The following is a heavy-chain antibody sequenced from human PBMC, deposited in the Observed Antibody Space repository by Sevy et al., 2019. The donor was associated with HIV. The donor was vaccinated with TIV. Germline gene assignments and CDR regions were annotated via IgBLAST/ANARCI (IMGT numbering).Heavy chain of an antibody. D-gene: IGHD3-3*01. CDR2: ISSSGSTI. CDR3: ARTTFGVNNWFDP. Sequence: GGSLRLSCAASGFTFSDYYMSWIRQAPGKGLEWVSYISSSGSTIYYADSVKGRFTISRDKAKNSLYLQMNSLRAEDTAVYYCARTTFGVNNWFDPWGQGTLVTVSS. J-gene: IGHJ5*02. CDR1: GFTFSDYY. V-gene: IGHV3-11*01.